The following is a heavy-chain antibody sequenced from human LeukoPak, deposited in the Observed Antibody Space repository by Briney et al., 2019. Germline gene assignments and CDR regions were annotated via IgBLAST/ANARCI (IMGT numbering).Heavy chain of an antibody. CDR3: AKGEIAAAGTWYYGMDV. J-gene: IGHJ6*02. V-gene: IGHV3-23*01. CDR2: ISGNGHTT. D-gene: IGHD6-13*01. Sequence: PGGSLRLSCAASGFTFTSFAMSWLRQAPGKGLEWVSTISGNGHTTNYADSVKGRFTISRDNSKNTLYLQMNSLRAEDTAVYYCAKGEIAAAGTWYYGMDVWGQGTTVTVSS. CDR1: GFTFTSFA.